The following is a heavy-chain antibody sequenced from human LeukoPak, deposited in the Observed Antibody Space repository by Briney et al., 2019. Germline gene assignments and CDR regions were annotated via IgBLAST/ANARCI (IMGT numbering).Heavy chain of an antibody. V-gene: IGHV1-8*01. CDR3: ASESEGGFDY. Sequence: GASVKVSCKASGYTFTSYDVNWVRQATGQGLEWMGWMNPISGDTGYALKFQGRVTITADKSTSTAYMELSSLRSEDTAVYYCASESEGGFDYWGQGTLVTVSS. CDR2: MNPISGDT. CDR1: GYTFTSYD. J-gene: IGHJ4*02.